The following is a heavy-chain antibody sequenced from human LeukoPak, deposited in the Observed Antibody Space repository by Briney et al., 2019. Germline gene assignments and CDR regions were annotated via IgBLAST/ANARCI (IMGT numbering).Heavy chain of an antibody. CDR2: ISGSGGST. CDR1: GFTFSSYA. D-gene: IGHD3-22*01. V-gene: IGHV3-23*01. J-gene: IGHJ4*02. Sequence: PGRSLRLSCAASGFTFSSYAMSWVRQAPGKGLEWVSAISGSGGSTYYADSVKGRFTISRDNSKNTLYLQMNSLRAEDTAVYYCAKSDGEAYYDSSGYYFASFDYWGQGTLVTVSS. CDR3: AKSDGEAYYDSSGYYFASFDY.